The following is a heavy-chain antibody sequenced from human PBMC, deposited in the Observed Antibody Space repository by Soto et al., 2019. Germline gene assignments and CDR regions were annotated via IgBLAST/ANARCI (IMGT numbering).Heavy chain of an antibody. J-gene: IGHJ3*02. CDR1: GYTFTSYD. V-gene: IGHV1-8*01. CDR2: MNPNSGNT. D-gene: IGHD2-15*01. CDR3: AATVVAASLGAFDI. Sequence: ASVKVSCTASGYTFTSYDINWVRQATGQGLEWMGWMNPNSGNTGYAQKFQGRVTMTTNTSINTAYMELSSLRSEDTAVYYCAATVVAASLGAFDIWGQGTMVTVSS.